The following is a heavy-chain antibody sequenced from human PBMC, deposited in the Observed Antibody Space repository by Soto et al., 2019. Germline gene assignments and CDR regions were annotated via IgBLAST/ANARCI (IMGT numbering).Heavy chain of an antibody. CDR3: ARYYYHNWNPRTFDY. CDR1: GFTFSSYW. J-gene: IGHJ4*02. D-gene: IGHD1-20*01. V-gene: IGHV3-7*05. CDR2: IKQDGSEK. Sequence: GGSLRLSCAASGFTFSSYWMSWVRQAPGKGLEWVANIKQDGSEKYYVDSVKGRFTISRDNAKNSLYLQMNSLRAEDTAVYYCARYYYHNWNPRTFDYRGQGTLVTVSS.